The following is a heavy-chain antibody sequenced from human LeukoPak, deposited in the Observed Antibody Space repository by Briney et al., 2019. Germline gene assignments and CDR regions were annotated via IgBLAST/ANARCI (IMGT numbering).Heavy chain of an antibody. V-gene: IGHV3-7*01. Sequence: GGSLRLSCAASGFTFSSYWMSWVRQAPGKGLEWVANIKQDGSEKHYVESVRGRFTISRDNAKNSLYLQMNSLRAEDTAVCYCATSGHKYSNYDYWGQGTLVTVSS. CDR1: GFTFSSYW. CDR2: IKQDGSEK. CDR3: ATSGHKYSNYDY. J-gene: IGHJ4*02. D-gene: IGHD4-11*01.